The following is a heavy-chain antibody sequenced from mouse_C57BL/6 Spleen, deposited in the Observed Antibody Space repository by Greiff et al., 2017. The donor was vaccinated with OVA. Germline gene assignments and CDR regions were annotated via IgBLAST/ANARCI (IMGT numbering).Heavy chain of an antibody. D-gene: IGHD2-1*01. CDR2: ISDGGSYT. Sequence: EVQLVESGGGLVKPGGSLKLSCAASGFTFSSYAMSWVRQTPEKRLEWVATISDGGSYTYYPDNVKGRFTISRDNAKNNLYLQMSHLKSEDTAMYYCARGDYYYGKNYAMDYWGQGTSVTVSS. CDR1: GFTFSSYA. V-gene: IGHV5-4*01. J-gene: IGHJ4*01. CDR3: ARGDYYYGKNYAMDY.